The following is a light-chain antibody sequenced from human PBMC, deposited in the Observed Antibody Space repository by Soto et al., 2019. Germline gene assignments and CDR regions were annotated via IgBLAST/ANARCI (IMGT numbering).Light chain of an antibody. CDR3: QQYGSSPPYT. CDR2: GAS. Sequence: EIELTQSPGTLSLSPGERATLSCRASQSVSSSYLAWYQQKPGQAPRLLIYGASSRATGIPDRFSGSGSGTDFTLTISRPEPEDFAVYYCQQYGSSPPYTFGQGTKLEIK. CDR1: QSVSSSY. J-gene: IGKJ2*01. V-gene: IGKV3-20*01.